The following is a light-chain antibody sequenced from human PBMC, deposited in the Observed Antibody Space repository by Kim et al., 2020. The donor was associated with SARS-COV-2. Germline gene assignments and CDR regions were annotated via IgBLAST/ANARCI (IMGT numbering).Light chain of an antibody. CDR3: QQYGTSPFT. J-gene: IGKJ4*01. Sequence: DIQMTQSPGTLSLSPGERATLSCRASQTVISRYLVWYQQKPGQPPSVLIYDASSWAAGIPDRFSGSGSGTDFTLTISRLEPEDAAVYYCQQYGTSPFTFGGGTKVDIK. V-gene: IGKV3-20*01. CDR1: QTVISRY. CDR2: DAS.